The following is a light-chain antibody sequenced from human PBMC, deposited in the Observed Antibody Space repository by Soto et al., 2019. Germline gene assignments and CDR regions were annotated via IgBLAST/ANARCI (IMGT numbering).Light chain of an antibody. V-gene: IGKV3-20*01. CDR2: GAS. CDR1: QSVGNSH. Sequence: ETGLTQSPGTLYFSPGERATLSCRASQSVGNSHVAWYQQRRGLPPRLLIYGASNRATGIPDRFSGSGSGADFTLTISRMEPEDFAVYFCHQYGNSPPRTFGQGTRL. J-gene: IGKJ5*01. CDR3: HQYGNSPPRT.